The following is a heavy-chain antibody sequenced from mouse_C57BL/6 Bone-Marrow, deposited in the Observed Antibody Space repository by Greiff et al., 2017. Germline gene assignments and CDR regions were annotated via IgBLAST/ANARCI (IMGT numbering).Heavy chain of an antibody. Sequence: EVKLVESGGGLVKPGGSLKLSCAASGFTFSSYAMSWVRQTPEKRLEWVATISDGGSYTYYPDNVKGRFTISRDNAKNNLYLQMNHLKSEDTAMYYWARDRVRWLLWAMDYWGQGTSVTVSS. V-gene: IGHV5-4*01. CDR2: ISDGGSYT. D-gene: IGHD2-3*01. CDR3: ARDRVRWLLWAMDY. J-gene: IGHJ4*01. CDR1: GFTFSSYA.